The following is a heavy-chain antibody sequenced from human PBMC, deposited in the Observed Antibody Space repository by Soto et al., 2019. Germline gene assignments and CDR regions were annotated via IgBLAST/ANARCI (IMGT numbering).Heavy chain of an antibody. Sequence: LSLTCTVSGGSISSGGYYWSWIRQHPGKGLEWIGYIYYSGSTYYNPSLKSRVTISVDTSKNQFSLKLSSVTAADTAVYYCARGDECSGGSCYSATWFDPWGQGTLVTVSS. CDR3: ARGDECSGGSCYSATWFDP. CDR2: IYYSGST. J-gene: IGHJ5*02. D-gene: IGHD2-15*01. CDR1: GGSISSGGYY. V-gene: IGHV4-31*03.